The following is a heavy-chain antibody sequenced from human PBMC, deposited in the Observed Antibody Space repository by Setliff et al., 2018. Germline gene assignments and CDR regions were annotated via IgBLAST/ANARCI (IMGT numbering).Heavy chain of an antibody. CDR3: VASPSNKNGHFEY. J-gene: IGHJ4*02. V-gene: IGHV3-30*02. Sequence: GGSLRLSCEVSGFIFSNYGMHWVRQAPGKGLEWVASLRFDGSNKYYADSVLGRFTISRDNIKNTAFLQMNSLRADDTAMYYCVASPSNKNGHFEYWGQGTLVTVSS. CDR2: LRFDGSNK. CDR1: GFIFSNYG.